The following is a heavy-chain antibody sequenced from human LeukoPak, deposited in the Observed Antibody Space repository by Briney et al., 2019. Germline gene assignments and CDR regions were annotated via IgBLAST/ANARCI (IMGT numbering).Heavy chain of an antibody. V-gene: IGHV4-34*01. CDR1: GGSFSGYY. Sequence: SETLSLTCAVYGGSFSGYYWSWIRQPPGKGLEWIGEIDQSGSTNYSPSLKSRVTISVDMSKDQFSLKLSSVTAADTAVCYCASYVDTAVVPVFGGYWGQGTLVTVSS. CDR2: IDQSGST. D-gene: IGHD5-18*01. CDR3: ASYVDTAVVPVFGGY. J-gene: IGHJ4*02.